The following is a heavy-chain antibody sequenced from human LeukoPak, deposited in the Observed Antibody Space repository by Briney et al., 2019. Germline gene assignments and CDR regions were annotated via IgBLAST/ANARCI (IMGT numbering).Heavy chain of an antibody. CDR3: ARDMTGPLDY. CDR1: GFTFSSYW. Sequence: PGGSLRLSCVASGFTFSSYWMHWVRQAPGKGLVWISRINVDGGTTDYADSVRGRFTISRDNAKNTLYLQMNNLRAEDTAVYYCARDMTGPLDYWGQGTLVTASS. CDR2: INVDGGTT. V-gene: IGHV3-74*01. J-gene: IGHJ4*02. D-gene: IGHD1-20*01.